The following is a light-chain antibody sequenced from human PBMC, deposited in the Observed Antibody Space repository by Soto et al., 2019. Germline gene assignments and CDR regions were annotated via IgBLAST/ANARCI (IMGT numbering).Light chain of an antibody. CDR2: GAS. V-gene: IGKV3-15*01. J-gene: IGKJ2*01. Sequence: EIVMTQSPASLSVSPGERATLSCRASQSVSSNLAWYQQKPGQAPRLLIYGASTRATGIPARFSGRGSGTEFTLTISSLQSEDFAVYYCQQYSKWPPYTFGQGTKLEIK. CDR1: QSVSSN. CDR3: QQYSKWPPYT.